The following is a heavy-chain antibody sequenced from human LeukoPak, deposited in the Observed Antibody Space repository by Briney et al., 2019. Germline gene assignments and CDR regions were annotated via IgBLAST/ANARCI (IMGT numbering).Heavy chain of an antibody. CDR2: IHPGDSDT. J-gene: IGHJ3*02. V-gene: IGHV5-51*01. CDR1: GYTFTAYW. Sequence: GESLRISCQGSGYTFTAYWIGWVRQMPGKGLEWVGIIHPGDSDTRYSPSFQGQVTITADKSISTAYLQWSSLKASDTAMYYCARLNDGFDIWGQGAMVIVSS. CDR3: ARLNDGFDI.